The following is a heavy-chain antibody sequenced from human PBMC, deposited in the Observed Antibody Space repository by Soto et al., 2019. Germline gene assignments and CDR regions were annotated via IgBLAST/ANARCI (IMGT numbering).Heavy chain of an antibody. Sequence: EVQLVESGGDLVQPGRSLRLSCATSGFALRDSAMHWVRQVPGGGLEWVSGMYASGDVGYADSVKGRFTMSRDVAKNSLYLQMNSLTTEDTALYYCVRGGRGYTKDDVFDVWGQGTMVTVSS. V-gene: IGHV3-9*01. J-gene: IGHJ3*01. CDR1: GFALRDSA. CDR2: MYASGDV. CDR3: VRGGRGYTKDDVFDV. D-gene: IGHD2-2*02.